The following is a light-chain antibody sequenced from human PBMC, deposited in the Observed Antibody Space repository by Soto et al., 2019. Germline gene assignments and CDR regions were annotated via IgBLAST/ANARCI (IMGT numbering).Light chain of an antibody. CDR1: SSDVGAYNY. V-gene: IGLV2-14*01. Sequence: QSVLTQPASVSGSPGQSITISCTGTSSDVGAYNYVSWYQQHPGKAPKLMIYEVSNRPSGVSDRFSGSRSGNTASLTVSGLQTEDEAYYYCSSYAASSHLLFGGGTKLTVL. CDR3: SSYAASSHLL. CDR2: EVS. J-gene: IGLJ2*01.